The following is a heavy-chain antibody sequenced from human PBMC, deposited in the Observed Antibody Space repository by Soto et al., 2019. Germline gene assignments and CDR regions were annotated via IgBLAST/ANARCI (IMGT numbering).Heavy chain of an antibody. J-gene: IGHJ4*02. CDR2: INPNSGGT. V-gene: IGHV1-2*04. D-gene: IGHD3-3*01. CDR1: GYTFTGYY. CDR3: ARGPVLRFLEWLFYHPFDY. Sequence: QVQLVQSGAEVKKPGASVKVSCKASGYTFTGYYMHWVRQAPGQGLEWMGWINPNSGGTNYAQKFQGWVTMTRDTSISTAYMELSRLRSDDTAVYYCARGPVLRFLEWLFYHPFDYWGQGTLVTVSS.